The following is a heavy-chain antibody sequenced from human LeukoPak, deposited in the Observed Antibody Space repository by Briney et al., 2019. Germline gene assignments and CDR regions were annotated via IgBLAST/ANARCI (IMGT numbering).Heavy chain of an antibody. Sequence: PSESLSLTCAVYGLSFSGYYWSWIRQPPGKGLEWIAEIKHSGSTNYYPSLKSRVTISVSTSKKHFFLKLSSVTAADTAFYYVARVWGSQGEMATIVIEYWGQGTLVTVSS. D-gene: IGHD5-24*01. CDR1: GLSFSGYY. CDR2: IKHSGST. V-gene: IGHV4-34*01. J-gene: IGHJ4*02. CDR3: ARVWGSQGEMATIVIEY.